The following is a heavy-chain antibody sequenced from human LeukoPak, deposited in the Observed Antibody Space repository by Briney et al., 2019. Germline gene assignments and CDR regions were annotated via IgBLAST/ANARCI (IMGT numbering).Heavy chain of an antibody. CDR3: ARGEGWYYDTLTGYYAPFDY. CDR2: INSDGSST. Sequence: GGSLRLSCAASGFTFSSYWMHWVRQAAGKGLVWVSRINSDGSSTSYADSVKGRFTISRDNAKNTLYLQMNSLRAEDTAVYYCARGEGWYYDTLTGYYAPFDYWGQGTLVTVSS. J-gene: IGHJ4*02. CDR1: GFTFSSYW. V-gene: IGHV3-74*01. D-gene: IGHD3-9*01.